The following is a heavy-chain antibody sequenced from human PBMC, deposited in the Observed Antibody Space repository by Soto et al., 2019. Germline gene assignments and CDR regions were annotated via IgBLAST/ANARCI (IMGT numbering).Heavy chain of an antibody. J-gene: IGHJ4*02. CDR3: ARLTLGDYDY. V-gene: IGHV4-39*01. D-gene: IGHD4-17*01. CDR1: GGSISSSSYY. CDR2: IYYSGST. Sequence: SETLSLTCTVPGGSISSSSYYWGWIRQPPGKGLEWIGSIYYSGSTYYNPSLKSRVTISVDTSKNQFSLKLSSVTAADTAVYYCARLTLGDYDYWGQGTLVTVSS.